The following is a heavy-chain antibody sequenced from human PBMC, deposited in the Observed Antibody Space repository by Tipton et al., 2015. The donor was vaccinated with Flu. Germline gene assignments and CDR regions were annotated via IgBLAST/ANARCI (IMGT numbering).Heavy chain of an antibody. J-gene: IGHJ4*02. V-gene: IGHV3-33*06. CDR3: AKGWDNHVFFFDF. D-gene: IGHD1/OR15-1a*01. CDR1: GFIFSTYG. CDR2: IWYDGSNK. Sequence: QVQLVQSGGGVVQPGRSLRLSCAASGFIFSTYGMHWVRQAPGKGLEWVAVIWYDGSNKYYADSVKGRFTISRDNSKNTLYLQMNSLRAEDTAVYFCAKGWDNHVFFFDFWGQGTLVTVSS.